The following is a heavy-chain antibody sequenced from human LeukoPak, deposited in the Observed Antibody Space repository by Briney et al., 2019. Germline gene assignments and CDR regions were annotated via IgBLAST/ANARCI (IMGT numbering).Heavy chain of an antibody. CDR2: INPSGGGT. V-gene: IGHV1-46*02. CDR1: GYTFNNYY. CDR3: ARQGAYSSAIGMGY. J-gene: IGHJ4*02. Sequence: ASVKVSCKASGYTFNNYYMYWVRQAPGQGLEWMGMINPSGGGTSYAQKFQGRVTMTRDTSTRTVYMEVSSLKPEDTAVCYCARQGAYSSAIGMGYWGQATLVTVSS. D-gene: IGHD6-19*01.